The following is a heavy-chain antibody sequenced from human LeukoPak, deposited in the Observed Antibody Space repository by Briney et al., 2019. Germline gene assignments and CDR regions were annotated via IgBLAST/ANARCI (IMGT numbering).Heavy chain of an antibody. D-gene: IGHD3-22*01. Sequence: PGGSLRLSCAASGXTFSSYDMHWVRQAPGKGLEWVSYISSSGTTIYYADSVKGRFTISRDDAKNSLYLQMNSLRAEDTAVYYCASDYYDRSQYWGQGTLVTVSS. J-gene: IGHJ4*02. V-gene: IGHV3-48*03. CDR1: GXTFSSYD. CDR2: ISSSGTTI. CDR3: ASDYYDRSQY.